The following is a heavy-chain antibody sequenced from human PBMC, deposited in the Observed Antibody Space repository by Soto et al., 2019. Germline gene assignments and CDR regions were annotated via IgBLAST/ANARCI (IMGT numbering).Heavy chain of an antibody. V-gene: IGHV1-2*02. D-gene: IGHD3-3*01. CDR2: INPATGAA. Sequence: QLHLVHSGAVVKKPGASVTVSCSASGYPVTAYYMHWVRQAPGRGLEWMGGINPATGAAKYTQTFQGRVTMTRATSTSTVFMELSGLTSEDTAVFYCARGGGVGVAGSAAFEMWGQGTVVTVSS. J-gene: IGHJ3*02. CDR1: GYPVTAYY. CDR3: ARGGGVGVAGSAAFEM.